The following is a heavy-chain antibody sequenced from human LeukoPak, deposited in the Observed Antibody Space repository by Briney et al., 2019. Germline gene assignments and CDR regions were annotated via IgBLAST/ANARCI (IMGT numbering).Heavy chain of an antibody. D-gene: IGHD2-2*02. CDR2: IIPILGIA. Sequence: SVKVSCKASGGTFSSYTISWVRQAPGQGLKWMGRIIPILGIANYAQKFQGRVTITADKSTSTAYMELSSLRSEDTAVYYCARDPGCSSTSCSTDYYYYYGMDVWGQGTTVTVSS. V-gene: IGHV1-69*04. J-gene: IGHJ6*02. CDR3: ARDPGCSSTSCSTDYYYYYGMDV. CDR1: GGTFSSYT.